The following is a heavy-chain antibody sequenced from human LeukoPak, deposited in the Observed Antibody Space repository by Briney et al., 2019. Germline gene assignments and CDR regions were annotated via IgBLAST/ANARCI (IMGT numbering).Heavy chain of an antibody. CDR2: IYYSGST. CDR3: ARVGKVRGVIPDQLSYFDY. D-gene: IGHD3-10*01. Sequence: WETLSLTCTVSGGSLSSSSDYWGRIRQAPGKGLVWLGSIYYSGSTYYTPSLKTRVTISINPCNNHYSPKLRSVTAADTAVSYCARVGKVRGVIPDQLSYFDYWGQGTLVTVSS. J-gene: IGHJ4*02. V-gene: IGHV4-39*02. CDR1: GGSLSSSSDY.